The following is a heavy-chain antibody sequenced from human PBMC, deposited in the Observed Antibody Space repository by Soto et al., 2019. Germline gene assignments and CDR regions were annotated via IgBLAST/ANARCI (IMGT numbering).Heavy chain of an antibody. CDR2: IDTSSTKI. J-gene: IGHJ4*02. Sequence: PGGSLRLSCAASGYTFSDYYLSWIRQAPGKGLEWISYIDTSSTKIYYADSVRGRFTISRDNGKNSLFLEMNNLRAEDTAVYFCASHYDLWTGYLSPVDYWGRGTLVTVS. D-gene: IGHD3-3*01. CDR3: ASHYDLWTGYLSPVDY. CDR1: GYTFSDYY. V-gene: IGHV3-11*01.